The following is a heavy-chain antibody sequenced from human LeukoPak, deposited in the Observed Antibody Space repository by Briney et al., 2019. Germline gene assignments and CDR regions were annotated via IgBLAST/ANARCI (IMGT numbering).Heavy chain of an antibody. CDR2: IWDDGNNK. Sequence: GGSLRLSCAAPGFTFRNYGMHWVRQAPGKGLEWVALIWDDGNNKYYADSVKGRFTVSRDNSKNTLYLQMNSLRAEDTAVYYCARDLAAGEHFYFDLWGRGALVTVSS. CDR3: ARDLAAGEHFYFDL. D-gene: IGHD7-27*01. CDR1: GFTFRNYG. J-gene: IGHJ2*01. V-gene: IGHV3-33*01.